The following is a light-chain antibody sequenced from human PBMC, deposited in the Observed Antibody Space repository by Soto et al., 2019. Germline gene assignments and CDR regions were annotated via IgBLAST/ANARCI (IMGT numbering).Light chain of an antibody. Sequence: QSVLTQPPSVSGAPGQRVTISCTGSSSNIGAGYDVHWYQQLPGTAPKVLIYGNNNRPSGVPDRFSGSKSDTSASLAITGLQAEDEADYYCQSYDSSLSGWVFGGGTKLTVL. CDR1: SSNIGAGYD. CDR2: GNN. V-gene: IGLV1-40*01. CDR3: QSYDSSLSGWV. J-gene: IGLJ3*02.